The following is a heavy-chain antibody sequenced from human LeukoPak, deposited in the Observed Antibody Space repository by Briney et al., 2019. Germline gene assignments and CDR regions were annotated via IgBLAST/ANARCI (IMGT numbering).Heavy chain of an antibody. J-gene: IGHJ3*02. D-gene: IGHD3-22*01. CDR2: IYSNGNT. CDR3: ARFHSYYHDTSASNAFDI. V-gene: IGHV4-4*07. CDR1: GGSMSTYI. Sequence: SETLSLTCTVSGGSMSTYIWNWIRQPAGKGLEWIGRIYSNGNTNYNPSLESRVTMSVDTSKDQFSLKLGSLTAADTAVYYCARFHSYYHDTSASNAFDIWGQGTMVTVSS.